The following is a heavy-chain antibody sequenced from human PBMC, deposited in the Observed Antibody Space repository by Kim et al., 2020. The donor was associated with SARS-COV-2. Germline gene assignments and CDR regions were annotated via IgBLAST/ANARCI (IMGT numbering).Heavy chain of an antibody. J-gene: IGHJ6*02. D-gene: IGHD3-9*01. V-gene: IGHV3-74*01. CDR3: ASGLFSPTAYYYYGMDV. Sequence: VKGRFTISRDNAKNTLYLQMNSLRAEDTAVYYCASGLFSPTAYYYYGMDVWGQGTTVTVSS.